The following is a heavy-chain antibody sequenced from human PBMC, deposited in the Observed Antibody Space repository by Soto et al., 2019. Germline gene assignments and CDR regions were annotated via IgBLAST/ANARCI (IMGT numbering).Heavy chain of an antibody. D-gene: IGHD6-13*01. Sequence: SVKVSCKASGGTFSSYAISWVRQAPGQGLEWMGGIIPIFGTANYAQKFQGRVTITADESTSTAYMELSSLRSEDTAVYYCARGLRQLVLSQKFDYWGQGTLVTVSS. CDR1: GGTFSSYA. J-gene: IGHJ4*02. V-gene: IGHV1-69*13. CDR2: IIPIFGTA. CDR3: ARGLRQLVLSQKFDY.